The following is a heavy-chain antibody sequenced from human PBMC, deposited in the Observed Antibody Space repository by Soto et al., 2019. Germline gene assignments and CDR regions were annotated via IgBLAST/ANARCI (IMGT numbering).Heavy chain of an antibody. Sequence: PGGSLRLSCAASGFTFSSYAMSWVRQAPGKGLEWVSAISGSGGSTYYADSVKGRFTISRDNSKNTLYLQMNSLRVEDTAVYYCAKRAAAGTGYYYYGMDVWGQGTTVTVSS. D-gene: IGHD6-13*01. CDR1: GFTFSSYA. V-gene: IGHV3-23*01. J-gene: IGHJ6*02. CDR3: AKRAAAGTGYYYYGMDV. CDR2: ISGSGGST.